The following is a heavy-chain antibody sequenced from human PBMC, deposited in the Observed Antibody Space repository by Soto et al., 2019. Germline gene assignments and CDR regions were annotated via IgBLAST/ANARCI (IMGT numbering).Heavy chain of an antibody. CDR1: GYSFTSSG. J-gene: IGHJ6*02. V-gene: IGHV1-18*01. Sequence: VASVKVSCKASGYSFTSSGIGWVRQVPGQGPEWMGWISPYNGRTNYAQSVKGRVVMTTDISTNTVYLELRSLRSDDSAIYYCGRCRTDSYAMDVWGQGTTVTVSS. CDR2: ISPYNGRT. D-gene: IGHD5-18*01. CDR3: GRCRTDSYAMDV.